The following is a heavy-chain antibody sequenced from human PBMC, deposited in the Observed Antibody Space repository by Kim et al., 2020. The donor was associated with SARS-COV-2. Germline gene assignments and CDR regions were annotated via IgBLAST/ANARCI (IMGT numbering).Heavy chain of an antibody. CDR3: ARGWFGQVGDY. Sequence: YIYYGESVQGRFTVSRDNAKNSLYLQMSSLRVDDTAVYYCARGWFGQVGDYWGQGILVTVSS. J-gene: IGHJ4*02. V-gene: IGHV3-21*01. D-gene: IGHD3-10*01. CDR2: YI.